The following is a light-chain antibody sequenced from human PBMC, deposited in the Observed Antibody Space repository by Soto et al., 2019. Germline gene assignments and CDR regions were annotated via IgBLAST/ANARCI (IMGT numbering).Light chain of an antibody. Sequence: DIVMTQSPDSLAVSLGERATINCKSSQSVLSTSNNRYYLAWYQHKPGQPPKLLVSWASTRESGVPDRFSGSGSGTDFPLTISSLQAEDAAVYYCQQYYTTPHPFGQGTKVEIK. V-gene: IGKV4-1*01. CDR3: QQYYTTPHP. CDR1: QSVLSTSNNRYY. CDR2: WAS. J-gene: IGKJ1*01.